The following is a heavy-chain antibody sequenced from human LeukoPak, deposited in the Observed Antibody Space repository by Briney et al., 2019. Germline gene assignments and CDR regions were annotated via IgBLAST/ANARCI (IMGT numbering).Heavy chain of an antibody. Sequence: SETLSLTCTVSGGSISGYYWSWIRQPPGKGLEWIGYIYDSGSTNYNPSLKSRVTMSVDTSKNQLSLRLSSVTAADTAVYYCARGGSRDGYNRPLDHWGQGTLVTVSS. CDR3: ARGGSRDGYNRPLDH. D-gene: IGHD5-24*01. CDR1: GGSISGYY. CDR2: IYDSGST. V-gene: IGHV4-59*01. J-gene: IGHJ4*02.